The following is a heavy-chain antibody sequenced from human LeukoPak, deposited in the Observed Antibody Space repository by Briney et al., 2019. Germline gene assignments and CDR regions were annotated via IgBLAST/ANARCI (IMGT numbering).Heavy chain of an antibody. CDR1: GGSIRDDY. Sequence: SETLSLTCTFSGGSIRDDYWSWIRQPPGKGLEWIGNIYYSGSTKYNPSLKSRVTISVDTSKDQFSLKLSSVTAADTAVYYCARHAATMIRGVIISNNWFDPWGQGTLVTVSS. CDR3: ARHAATMIRGVIISNNWFDP. D-gene: IGHD3-10*01. V-gene: IGHV4-59*08. CDR2: IYYSGST. J-gene: IGHJ5*02.